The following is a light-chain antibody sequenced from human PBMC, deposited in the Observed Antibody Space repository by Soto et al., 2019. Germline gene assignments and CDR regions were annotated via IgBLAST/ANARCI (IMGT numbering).Light chain of an antibody. Sequence: EIVLTQSPATLSLSPGERATLSCRASQSVSNYLAWYQQKPGQAPRLPIYGASNSATGIPARFTGSGSGTDFTLTISSLEPEDFAVYYCQHRGEWPLTFAQGTKLEIK. V-gene: IGKV3-11*01. CDR3: QHRGEWPLT. CDR1: QSVSNY. J-gene: IGKJ2*01. CDR2: GAS.